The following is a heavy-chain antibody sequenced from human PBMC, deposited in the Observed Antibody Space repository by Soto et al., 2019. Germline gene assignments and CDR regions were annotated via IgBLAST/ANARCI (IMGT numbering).Heavy chain of an antibody. Sequence: PGGSLRLSCAASGFTFSSYGMHWVRQAPGKGLEWVAVIWYDGSNKYYADSVKGRFTISRDNSKNALYLQMNSLRAEDTAVYYCARDPGGTPRFDYWGQGTLVTVSS. CDR3: ARDPGGTPRFDY. CDR2: IWYDGSNK. J-gene: IGHJ4*02. D-gene: IGHD1-1*01. V-gene: IGHV3-33*01. CDR1: GFTFSSYG.